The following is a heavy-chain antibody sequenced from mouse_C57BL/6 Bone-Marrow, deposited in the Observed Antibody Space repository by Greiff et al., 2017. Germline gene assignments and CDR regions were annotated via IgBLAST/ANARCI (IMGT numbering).Heavy chain of an antibody. CDR2: ISSGGSYT. J-gene: IGHJ3*01. CDR3: ARRGITPFAY. D-gene: IGHD2-4*01. Sequence: EVQRVESGGDLVKPGGSLKLSCAASGFTFSSYGMSWVRQTPDKRLEWVATISSGGSYTYYPASVKGRFTISRDNAKNTLYLQMSSLKSEDTAMYYCARRGITPFAYWGQGTLVTVSA. CDR1: GFTFSSYG. V-gene: IGHV5-6*01.